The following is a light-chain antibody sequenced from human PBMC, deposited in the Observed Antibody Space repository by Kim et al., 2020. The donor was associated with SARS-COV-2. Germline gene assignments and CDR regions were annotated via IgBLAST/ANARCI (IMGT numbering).Light chain of an antibody. Sequence: ASVGDRVTISCRASQNINNWLAWYQQKPGKAPKLLSYAASSLQSGVPSRFSGSGSGTAFTLTIARLQPDDSATYYCQQANSFPPFTFGQGTKLEI. J-gene: IGKJ1*01. V-gene: IGKV1-12*01. CDR1: QNINNW. CDR2: AAS. CDR3: QQANSFPPFT.